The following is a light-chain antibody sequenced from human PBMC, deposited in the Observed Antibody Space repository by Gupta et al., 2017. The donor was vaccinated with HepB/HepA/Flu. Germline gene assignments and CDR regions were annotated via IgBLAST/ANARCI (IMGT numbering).Light chain of an antibody. J-gene: IGKJ2*01. CDR3: QQYYTYSNT. V-gene: IGKV1-5*03. CDR1: QSISSW. Sequence: IQXTXXPSTXXASXGDGVSITCRASQSISSWLAWYQQKPGKAPRLLIYKASSLESGVPSRFIGSGSGTEFTLTISSLQPDDFATYYCQQYYTYSNTFGQGTKLEIK. CDR2: KAS.